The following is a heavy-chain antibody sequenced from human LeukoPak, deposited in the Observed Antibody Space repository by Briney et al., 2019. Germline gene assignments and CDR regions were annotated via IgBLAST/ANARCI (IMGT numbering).Heavy chain of an antibody. J-gene: IGHJ5*02. CDR2: IYYSGIT. D-gene: IGHD2-2*01. CDR3: AREVDAAAAYNWFDP. CDR1: GGSISSSSYY. Sequence: SETLSLTCTVSGGSISSSSYYWGWIRQPPGKGLEWIGSIYYSGITYYNPSLKSRVTLSVDTSKNQFSLKLSSVTAADTAVYYCAREVDAAAAYNWFDPWGQGTLVTVSS. V-gene: IGHV4-39*07.